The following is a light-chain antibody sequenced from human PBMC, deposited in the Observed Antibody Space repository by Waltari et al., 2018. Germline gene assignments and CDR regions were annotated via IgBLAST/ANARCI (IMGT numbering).Light chain of an antibody. CDR3: QQHNNFPYS. CDR2: EAS. CDR1: QNIYNW. V-gene: IGKV1-5*03. Sequence: DIQMTQSPSILSASIGDRVTITCRASQNIYNWLAWYQQKPGRAPNLLIYEASNLESGVPSRFSGSGSGTEFTLTINSLQPDDFATYYCQQHNNFPYSLGQGTRLEIK. J-gene: IGKJ2*03.